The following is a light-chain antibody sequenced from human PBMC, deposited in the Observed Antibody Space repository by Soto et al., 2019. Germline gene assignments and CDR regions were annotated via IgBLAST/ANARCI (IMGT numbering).Light chain of an antibody. Sequence: DIQMTQSPSTLSASVGDRVTITCRASQSISSWLAWYQQKPRKAPKLLIYDASSLESGVPSRFSGSGSGTELTLTISSLQPDDFATYYCQQYNSYSYTFGQGTKLEIK. CDR3: QQYNSYSYT. J-gene: IGKJ2*01. CDR1: QSISSW. CDR2: DAS. V-gene: IGKV1-5*01.